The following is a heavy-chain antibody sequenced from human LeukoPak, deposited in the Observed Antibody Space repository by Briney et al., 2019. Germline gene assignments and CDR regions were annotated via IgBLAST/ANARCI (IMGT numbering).Heavy chain of an antibody. J-gene: IGHJ4*02. CDR2: IYTSGST. CDR3: ARGTLLWFRELFDSYLFDY. D-gene: IGHD3-10*01. Sequence: SETLSLTCTVSGGSISSYYWSWIRQPAGKGLEWIGRIYTSGSTNYNPSLKSRVTMSVDTSKNQFSLKLSSVTAADTAVYYCARGTLLWFRELFDSYLFDYWGQGTLVTVSS. CDR1: GGSISSYY. V-gene: IGHV4-4*07.